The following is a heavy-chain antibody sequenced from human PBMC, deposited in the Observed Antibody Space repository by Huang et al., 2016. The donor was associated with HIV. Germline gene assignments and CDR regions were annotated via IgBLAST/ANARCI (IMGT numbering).Heavy chain of an antibody. CDR1: GYTFTNYE. Sequence: QVHLVQSGAEVKTPGASVKVSCKASGYTFTNYEINWVRPAQRRGVECRGWMNPSTGNTGFAQGFQGRVTMTRKTSITTAYMELTRLTSEDTAVYYCARSAYGDLDYWGLGTLVIVSS. CDR3: ARSAYGDLDY. V-gene: IGHV1-8*02. J-gene: IGHJ4*02. D-gene: IGHD4-17*01. CDR2: MNPSTGNT.